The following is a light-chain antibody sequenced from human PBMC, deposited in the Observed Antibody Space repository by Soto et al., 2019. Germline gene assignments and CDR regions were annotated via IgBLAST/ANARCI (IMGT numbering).Light chain of an antibody. CDR3: QKYGRSPYT. CDR1: QIVNNNY. CDR2: GAS. V-gene: IGKV3-20*01. J-gene: IGKJ2*01. Sequence: EIVLTQSPDTLSLSPGERATLSCRASQIVNNNYLAWYQQKPGQAPRLLIYGASNRPGGIPDKFSGSGSGTDFTFTINRLEPEDFAVYYCQKYGRSPYTFAQGTKLEI.